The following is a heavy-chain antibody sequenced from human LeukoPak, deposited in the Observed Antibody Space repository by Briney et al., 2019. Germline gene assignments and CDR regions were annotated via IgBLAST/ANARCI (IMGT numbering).Heavy chain of an antibody. Sequence: GTSVKVSCKASGFTFTSSAMQWVRQARGQRLEWIGWIVVGSGNTNYARKFQERVTITRDMSTSTAYMELSSLRSEDTAVYYCAALGPDSSGYQDYWGQGTLVTVSS. J-gene: IGHJ4*02. CDR3: AALGPDSSGYQDY. CDR2: IVVGSGNT. V-gene: IGHV1-58*02. CDR1: GFTFTSSA. D-gene: IGHD3-22*01.